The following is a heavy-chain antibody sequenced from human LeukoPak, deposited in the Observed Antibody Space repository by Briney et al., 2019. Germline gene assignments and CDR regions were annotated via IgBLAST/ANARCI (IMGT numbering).Heavy chain of an antibody. V-gene: IGHV4-39*01. J-gene: IGHJ6*04. CDR3: ARLGLRNSGLDV. CDR1: GGSISSSSYY. Sequence: PSETLSLTCTVSGGSISSSSYYWGWIRQPPGKGLEWIGSIYYSGSTYYNPSLKSRVTISVDTSKNQFSLKLSSVTAADTAVYYCARLGLRNSGLDVWGKGTTVTVSS. CDR2: IYYSGST. D-gene: IGHD5-12*01.